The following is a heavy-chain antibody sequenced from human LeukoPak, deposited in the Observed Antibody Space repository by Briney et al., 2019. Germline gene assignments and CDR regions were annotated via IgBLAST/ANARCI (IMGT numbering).Heavy chain of an antibody. V-gene: IGHV3-66*01. CDR2: MYSGGST. CDR3: ARSYSNHLFGMDV. CDR1: GFTVSSYY. J-gene: IGHJ6*02. Sequence: GGSLRLSCSASGFTVSSYYMTWVRQAPGKGREGGSVMYSGGSTYYADFVKGVIAISRDNSQKTVFIQMNSVRVEDTGVYYCARSYSNHLFGMDVWGQGTAVTVSS. D-gene: IGHD4-11*01.